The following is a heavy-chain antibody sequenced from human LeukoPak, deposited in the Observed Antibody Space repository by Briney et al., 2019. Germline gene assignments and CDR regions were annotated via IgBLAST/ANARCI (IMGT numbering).Heavy chain of an antibody. CDR2: INHSGST. J-gene: IGHJ6*03. Sequence: SETLSLTCAVYGGSFSGYYWSWIRQPPGKGLEWIGEINHSGSTNYNPSLKRRVTISVDTSKNQFSLKLSSVTAADTAVYYCARGPPYYDILTGYSHYYYYYYMDVWGKGTTVTVSS. CDR1: GGSFSGYY. CDR3: ARGPPYYDILTGYSHYYYYYYMDV. D-gene: IGHD3-9*01. V-gene: IGHV4-34*01.